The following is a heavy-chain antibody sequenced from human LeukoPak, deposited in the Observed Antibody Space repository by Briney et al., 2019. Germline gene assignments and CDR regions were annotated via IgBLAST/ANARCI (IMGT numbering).Heavy chain of an antibody. V-gene: IGHV3-23*01. CDR3: AKKMSTTNSREFDY. CDR1: GFTFTNSW. D-gene: IGHD4-11*01. CDR2: ITGSGYNT. J-gene: IGHJ4*02. Sequence: PGGSLRLSCAASGFTFTNSWMAWVRQAPGTGLEWVSAITGSGYNTYYTDSVKGRFTISRDNSKNTLYLQMNSLRAEDTAVYYCAKKMSTTNSREFDYWGQGTLVTVSS.